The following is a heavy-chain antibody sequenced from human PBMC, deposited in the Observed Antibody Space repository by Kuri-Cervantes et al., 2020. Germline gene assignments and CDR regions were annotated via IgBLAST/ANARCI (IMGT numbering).Heavy chain of an antibody. CDR3: AKDHSSDYYYFDY. J-gene: IGHJ4*02. Sequence: GGSLRLSCAASGFTFSSYGMHWVRQAPGKGLEWVAVISYDGSNKYYADSVKGRFTISRDNSKNTLYLQMNSLRAEDTAVHYCAKDHSSDYYYFDYWGQGTLVTVSS. CDR2: ISYDGSNK. V-gene: IGHV3-30*18. D-gene: IGHD3-22*01. CDR1: GFTFSSYG.